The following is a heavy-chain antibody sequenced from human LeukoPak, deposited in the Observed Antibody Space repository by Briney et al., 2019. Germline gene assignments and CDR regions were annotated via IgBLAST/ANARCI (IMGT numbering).Heavy chain of an antibody. Sequence: PSQTLSLTCTVSGGSISSGSYYWSWIRQPAGKGLEWIGRIYTSGSTNYNPSLKSRVTISVDTSKNQFSLKLRSVTAADTAVYYCARDGAERPWFLWGQGTLVTVSS. V-gene: IGHV4-61*02. CDR3: ARDGAERPWFL. CDR1: GGSISSGSYY. CDR2: IYTSGST. J-gene: IGHJ4*02. D-gene: IGHD3-10*01.